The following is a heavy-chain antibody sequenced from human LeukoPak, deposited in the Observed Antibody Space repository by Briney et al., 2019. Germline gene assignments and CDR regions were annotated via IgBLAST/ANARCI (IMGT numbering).Heavy chain of an antibody. CDR3: ARHWGSDWYFDL. CDR1: GGSISNYY. CDR2: IHYSGYT. J-gene: IGHJ2*01. Sequence: PSETLSLTCAVSGGSISNYYCSWLRQPPGKGLEWLGYIHYSGYTNYNHSLKSRVTISVYTSKNQFSLNLSSVTAADTAVYYCARHWGSDWYFDLWGRGTLVTVSS. V-gene: IGHV4-59*01. D-gene: IGHD7-27*01.